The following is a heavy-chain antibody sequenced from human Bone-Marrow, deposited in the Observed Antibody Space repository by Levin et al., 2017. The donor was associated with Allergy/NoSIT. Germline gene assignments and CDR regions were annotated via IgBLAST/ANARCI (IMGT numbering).Heavy chain of an antibody. CDR2: VSRDGNDK. Sequence: GESLKISCEVSAFIFRGFGIHWVRQAPGKGLEWVAFVSRDGNDKFYADSVRGRFTISRDNSRNMVALQMNSLRGEDTALYYCARGNRSFDPWGRGTLVTVSS. V-gene: IGHV3-30*03. D-gene: IGHD2/OR15-2a*01. CDR3: ARGNRSFDP. J-gene: IGHJ5*02. CDR1: AFIFRGFG.